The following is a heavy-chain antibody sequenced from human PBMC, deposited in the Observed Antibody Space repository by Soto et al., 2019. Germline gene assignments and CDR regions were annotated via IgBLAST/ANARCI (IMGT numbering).Heavy chain of an antibody. CDR2: ISGSGDST. V-gene: IGHV3-23*01. CDR3: AKVRENYYFYGMDV. CDR1: GFTFSSYA. J-gene: IGHJ6*02. Sequence: EVQLLESGGGLVQPGGSLRLSCAASGFTFSSYAMKWVRQAQGKGLEWVSGISGSGDSTYYADSVKGRFTISRDNSKNTLYLQMNSLRAEDTAVYYCAKVRENYYFYGMDVWGQGTTVTVSS.